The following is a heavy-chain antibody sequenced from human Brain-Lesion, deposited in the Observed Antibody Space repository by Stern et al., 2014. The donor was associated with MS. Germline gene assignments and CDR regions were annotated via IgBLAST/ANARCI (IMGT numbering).Heavy chain of an antibody. Sequence: QVQLVQSGAEVKKPGASVRVSCTVSGYSLTEFSMPWVRQAPRKGLEWVGGFDPEDGETNDAQKFQGRITMTEDTSKDKAYMELSSLRSEDTAVYYCATLSPGAGGNYYRHFDYWGQGTLVTVSS. CDR3: ATLSPGAGGNYYRHFDY. CDR1: GYSLTEFS. D-gene: IGHD1-26*01. CDR2: FDPEDGET. J-gene: IGHJ4*02. V-gene: IGHV1-24*01.